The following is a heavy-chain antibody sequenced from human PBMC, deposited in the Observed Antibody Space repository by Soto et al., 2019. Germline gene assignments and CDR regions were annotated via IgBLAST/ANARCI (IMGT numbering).Heavy chain of an antibody. CDR3: ATDLAPLYYFDY. Sequence: VQLVESGGGLVKPGGSLRLSCATSGITFSSYSMNWVRQAPGKGLEWVSCISSSGSYIYYADSVKGRFTISRDYSKNSLYLQMNSLRVEDTAVYYCATDLAPLYYFDYWGQGVLVTVSS. D-gene: IGHD3-16*01. CDR1: GITFSSYS. V-gene: IGHV3-21*06. J-gene: IGHJ4*02. CDR2: ISSSGSYI.